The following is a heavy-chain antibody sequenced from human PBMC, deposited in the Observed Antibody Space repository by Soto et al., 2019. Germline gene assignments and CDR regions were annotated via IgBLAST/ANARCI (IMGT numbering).Heavy chain of an antibody. CDR2: IYSGGST. Sequence: GGSLRLSCAASGFTFSSYAMTWVRQAPGKGLEWVSVIYSGGSTYYEDSVRGRFTISRDNSKNTLYLQMKSLRAEDTAVYYCARDPPATRHGMDVWGQGTTVTVSS. J-gene: IGHJ6*02. V-gene: IGHV3-53*01. CDR1: GFTFSSYA. CDR3: ARDPPATRHGMDV.